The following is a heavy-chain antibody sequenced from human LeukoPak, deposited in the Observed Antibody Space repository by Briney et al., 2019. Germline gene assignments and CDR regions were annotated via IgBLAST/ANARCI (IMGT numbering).Heavy chain of an antibody. J-gene: IGHJ4*02. D-gene: IGHD1-26*01. CDR1: GYTFTGYY. V-gene: IGHV1-46*01. CDR3: ARDLGRGIYSSTIFDY. Sequence: ASVKVSCKASGYTFTGYYMHWVRQAPGQGLEWMGIINPSGGSTSYAQKFQGRVTMTSDTSKSAVYMDLSSLRSEDTAVYYCARDLGRGIYSSTIFDYWGQGTLVTVSS. CDR2: INPSGGST.